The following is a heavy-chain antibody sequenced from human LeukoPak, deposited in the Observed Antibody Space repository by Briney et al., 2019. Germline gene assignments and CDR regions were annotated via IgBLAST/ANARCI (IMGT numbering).Heavy chain of an antibody. CDR2: IKQDGGEQ. V-gene: IGHV3-7*03. J-gene: IGHJ4*02. Sequence: GGSLRLTCVDSGITFSRYWMSWVRQAPGKGLEGVANIKQDGGEQYYVDSVKGRFTISRDNAKNSLYLQMNSLRVEDTAVYYCARDGRPLDYWGQGTLVTVSS. CDR3: ARDGRPLDY. CDR1: GITFSRYW.